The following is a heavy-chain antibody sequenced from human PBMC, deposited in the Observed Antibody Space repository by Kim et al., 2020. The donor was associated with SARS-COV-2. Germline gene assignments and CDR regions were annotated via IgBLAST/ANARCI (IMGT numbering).Heavy chain of an antibody. J-gene: IGHJ3*02. CDR3: ARGSYTGPYVRGVTHDAFDI. V-gene: IGHV1-46*01. CDR2: INPSGGST. D-gene: IGHD3-10*02. CDR1: GYTFTSYY. Sequence: ASVKVSCKASGYTFTSYYMHWVRQAPGQGLEWMGIINPSGGSTSYAQKFQGRVTMTRDTSTSTVYMELSSLRSEDTAVYYCARGSYTGPYVRGVTHDAFDIWGQGTMVTVSS.